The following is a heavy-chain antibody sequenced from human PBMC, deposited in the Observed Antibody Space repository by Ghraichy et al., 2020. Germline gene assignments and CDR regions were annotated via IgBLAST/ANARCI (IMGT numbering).Heavy chain of an antibody. D-gene: IGHD1-26*01. J-gene: IGHJ3*02. CDR3: ALHLEWELLAIGAFDI. V-gene: IGHV2-5*01. CDR2: IYWNDDK. CDR1: GFSLSTSGVG. Sequence: SGPTLVKPTQTLTLTCTFSGFSLSTSGVGVGWIRQPPGKALEWLALIYWNDDKRYSPSLKSRLTITKDTSKNQVVLTMTNMDPVDTATYYCALHLEWELLAIGAFDIWGQGTMVTVSS.